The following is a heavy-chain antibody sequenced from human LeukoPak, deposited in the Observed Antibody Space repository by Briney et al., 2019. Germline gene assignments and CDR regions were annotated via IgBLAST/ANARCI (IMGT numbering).Heavy chain of an antibody. D-gene: IGHD6-19*01. J-gene: IGHJ4*02. CDR2: ITSSSSYT. CDR1: GFTFSGYY. CDR3: ARLVSSGWSFFDY. Sequence: KPGGSLRLSCAASGFTFSGYYMGWIRQAPGKGLEWVSYITSSSSYTNYADSVKGRFTISRDNAKSSLYLQMNSLRAEDTAVYYCARLVSSGWSFFDYWGQGTLVTVSS. V-gene: IGHV3-11*03.